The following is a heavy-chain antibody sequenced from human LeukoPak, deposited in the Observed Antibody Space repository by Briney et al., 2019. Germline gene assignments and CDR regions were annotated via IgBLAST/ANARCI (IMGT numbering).Heavy chain of an antibody. CDR2: ITGSGGST. J-gene: IGHJ3*02. V-gene: IGHV3-23*01. Sequence: QPGGSLRLSCAASGFTFSNFGMSWVRQAPGKGLEWVSAITGSGGSTYYADSVKGRFTISRDNSKNTLYLQMNSLRAEDTAVYYCARARSSYGYGDAFDIWGQGTMVTVSS. CDR1: GFTFSNFG. CDR3: ARARSSYGYGDAFDI. D-gene: IGHD5-18*01.